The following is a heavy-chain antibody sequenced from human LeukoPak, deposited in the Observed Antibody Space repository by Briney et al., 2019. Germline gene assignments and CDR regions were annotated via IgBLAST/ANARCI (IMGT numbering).Heavy chain of an antibody. D-gene: IGHD3-3*01. CDR2: IKQDGSKK. J-gene: IGHJ4*02. CDR1: GFTFSSYW. Sequence: GGSLRLSCAAPGFTFSSYWMSWVRQAPGKGLEWVANIKQDGSKKYYVDSVKGRFTISRDNAKNSLYLQMNSLRAEDTAVYYCARELAIFGVVPHFDYWGQGTLVTVSS. V-gene: IGHV3-7*01. CDR3: ARELAIFGVVPHFDY.